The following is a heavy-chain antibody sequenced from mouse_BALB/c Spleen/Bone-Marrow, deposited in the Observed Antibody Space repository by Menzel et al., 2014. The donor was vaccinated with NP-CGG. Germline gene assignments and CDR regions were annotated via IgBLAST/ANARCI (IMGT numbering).Heavy chain of an antibody. CDR1: GYTFTTYT. CDR2: INPSTGYT. Sequence: QVQLQQSAAELARPGASVKMSCKASGYTFTTYTIHWVKQRPGQGLEWIGYINPSTGYTEYNQKFKDKATLTADKSSSTAYMQLSSLTSEDSAVYYCARDPYYYGFDYWGQGTTLTVSS. V-gene: IGHV1-4*02. D-gene: IGHD1-1*01. J-gene: IGHJ2*01. CDR3: ARDPYYYGFDY.